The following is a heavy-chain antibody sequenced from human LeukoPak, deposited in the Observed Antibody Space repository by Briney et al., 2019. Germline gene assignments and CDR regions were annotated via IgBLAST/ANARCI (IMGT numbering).Heavy chain of an antibody. J-gene: IGHJ4*02. Sequence: PGGSLRLSCAASGFSFSIYAMTWVRQAPGKGLEWVSTFSGDRINTYYADSVKGRFTISRDNSKNTLYLQLNSLRAEDTAVYYCAKERTMIVVVNPIDYWGQGTLVTVSS. CDR2: FSGDRINT. D-gene: IGHD3-22*01. CDR3: AKERTMIVVVNPIDY. CDR1: GFSFSIYA. V-gene: IGHV3-23*01.